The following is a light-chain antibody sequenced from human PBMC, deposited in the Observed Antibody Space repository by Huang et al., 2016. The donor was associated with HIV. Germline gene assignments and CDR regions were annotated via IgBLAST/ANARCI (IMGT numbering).Light chain of an antibody. CDR2: GAS. CDR3: QQYDTFS. Sequence: EVVLTQSPGILSLSAGERASLSCRASRNLTNSQLAWYQQKVGQPPRLLVFGASTRVSGVLERFTGGVSGRDFTLSISGLEPDDFATYYCQQYDTFSFGQGTRLE. V-gene: IGKV3-20*01. J-gene: IGKJ2*01. CDR1: RNLTNSQ.